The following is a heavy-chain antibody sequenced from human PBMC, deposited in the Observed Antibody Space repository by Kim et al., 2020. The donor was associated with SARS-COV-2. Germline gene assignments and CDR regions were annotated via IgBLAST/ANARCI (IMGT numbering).Heavy chain of an antibody. V-gene: IGHV3-49*02. Sequence: YAASVKGRFIISRDDSRSIAYLHMNSLKTEDTAVYYCTREWQPLIRSFDYWGLGTLVTVSS. J-gene: IGHJ4*02. D-gene: IGHD3-16*01. CDR3: TREWQPLIRSFDY.